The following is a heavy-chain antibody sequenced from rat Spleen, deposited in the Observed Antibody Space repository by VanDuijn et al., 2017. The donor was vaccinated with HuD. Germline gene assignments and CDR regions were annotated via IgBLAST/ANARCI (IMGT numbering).Heavy chain of an antibody. CDR3: TTDRDYFDY. V-gene: IGHV4-2*01. CDR2: INQDSSSI. Sequence: EVKLVESGGGLVQPGRSLKLSCAASGFNFNDYWMGWVRQAPGKGLEWIGEINQDSSSIKYSPSLKDKFTISRNNAQNTLYLQMTRLGSEDTATYYCTTDRDYFDYWGQGVMVTVSS. J-gene: IGHJ2*01. CDR1: GFNFNDYW.